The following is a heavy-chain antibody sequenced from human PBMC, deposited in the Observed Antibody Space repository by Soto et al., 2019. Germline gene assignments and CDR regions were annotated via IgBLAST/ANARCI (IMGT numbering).Heavy chain of an antibody. CDR2: IIPIFGTA. Sequence: QVQLVQSGAEVKKPGSSVKVSCKASGGTFSSYAISWVRQAPGQGLEWMGGIIPIFGTANYAQKFQGRVTITADESTSTAYMELSSLRSEDTAVYYCASPSVVTTPRWDYYYYYGMDVWGQGTTVTVSS. D-gene: IGHD3-22*01. CDR3: ASPSVVTTPRWDYYYYYGMDV. J-gene: IGHJ6*02. CDR1: GGTFSSYA. V-gene: IGHV1-69*12.